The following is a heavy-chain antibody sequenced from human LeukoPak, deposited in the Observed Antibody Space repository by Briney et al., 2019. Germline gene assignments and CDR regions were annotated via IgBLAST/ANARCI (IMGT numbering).Heavy chain of an antibody. Sequence: SETLSLTCAVYGGSFSGYYWSWIRQPPGKGLEWIGEINHSGSTNYNPSLKSRVTISVDTSKNQFSLKLSSVTAADTAVYYCVRESIAAAGPGFDYWGQGTLVTVSS. J-gene: IGHJ4*02. V-gene: IGHV4-34*01. CDR2: INHSGST. CDR1: GGSFSGYY. D-gene: IGHD6-13*01. CDR3: VRESIAAAGPGFDY.